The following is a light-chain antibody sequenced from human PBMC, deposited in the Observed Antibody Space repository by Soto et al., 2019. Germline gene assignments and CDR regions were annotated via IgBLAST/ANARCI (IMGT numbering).Light chain of an antibody. CDR1: QSVSSSY. Sequence: EIALTQSPGTLSLSPGERATLSCRASQSVSSSYLAWYQQKPGQAPRLLIYDASNRATGIPARFSGSGSGTDFILTISSLQSEDFAVYYCQQYSKWPLTFGGGTKVDIK. V-gene: IGKV3D-20*02. J-gene: IGKJ4*01. CDR2: DAS. CDR3: QQYSKWPLT.